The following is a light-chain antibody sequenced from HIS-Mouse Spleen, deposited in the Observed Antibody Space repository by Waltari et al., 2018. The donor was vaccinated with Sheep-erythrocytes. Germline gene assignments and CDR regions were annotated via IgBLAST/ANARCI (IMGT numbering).Light chain of an antibody. J-gene: IGKJ2*01. CDR3: QQSYSTPYT. Sequence: DVQMTQPPSPLSASVGDRVTITCRASPSISSYLNWYQQKPGKAPKLLIYAASSLQSGVQSRFSGSVSGTDFTLTISSLQPEDFATYYCQQSYSTPYTFGQGTKLEIK. CDR2: AAS. V-gene: IGKV1-39*01. CDR1: PSISSY.